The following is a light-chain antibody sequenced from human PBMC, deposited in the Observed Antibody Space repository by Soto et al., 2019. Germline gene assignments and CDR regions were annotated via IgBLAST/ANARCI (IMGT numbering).Light chain of an antibody. CDR3: QQYDSWPWT. CDR2: GAS. V-gene: IGKV3D-15*01. CDR1: HSLRGSY. J-gene: IGKJ1*01. Sequence: IVLTQYPGNLAVSLAERVTVSFRASHSLRGSYLASYHQKPGQAPRLLLYGASTRATGIPARFSGSGSGTEFTLTISSLQSEDFAVYYCQQYDSWPWTSGQGTKVDIK.